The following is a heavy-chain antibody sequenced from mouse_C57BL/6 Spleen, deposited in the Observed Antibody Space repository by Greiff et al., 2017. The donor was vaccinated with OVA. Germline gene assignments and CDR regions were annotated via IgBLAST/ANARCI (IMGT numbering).Heavy chain of an antibody. CDR2: IRNKANGYTT. D-gene: IGHD1-1*01. V-gene: IGHV7-3*01. CDR3: ARYYYGSSYYFDY. CDR1: GFTFTDYY. Sequence: EVKLVESGGGLVQPGGSLSLSCAASGFTFTDYYMSWVRQPPGTALEWLGFIRNKANGYTTGYSASVQGRFTISRDNSQSILYLQMTALRAEDSATYYCARYYYGSSYYFDYWGQGTTLTVSA. J-gene: IGHJ2*01.